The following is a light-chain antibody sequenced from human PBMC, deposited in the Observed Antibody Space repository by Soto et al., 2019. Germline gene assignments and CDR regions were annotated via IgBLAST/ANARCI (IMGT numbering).Light chain of an antibody. Sequence: VMTQYPDSLAVSLGERATINCKSNHTLLYNSKNYLAWYQQKPGQPPKLLIHWASTRESGVPDRISGSGSGTDFSLTISSLQAEDAAVYYCQQYYSNPLTFGGGTKV. CDR3: QQYYSNPLT. J-gene: IGKJ4*01. CDR2: WAS. CDR1: HTLLYNSKNY. V-gene: IGKV4-1*01.